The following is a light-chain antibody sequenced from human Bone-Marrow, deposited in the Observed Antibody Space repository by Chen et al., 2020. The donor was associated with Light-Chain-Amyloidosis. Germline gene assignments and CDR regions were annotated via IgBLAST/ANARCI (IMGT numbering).Light chain of an antibody. CDR3: QVWDSSIVV. CDR1: KLSSKY. CDR2: QTT. J-gene: IGLJ3*02. V-gene: IGLV3-1*01. Sequence: SYELTQSTSVSVSPGQTASITCSGDKLSSKYVFWYQQKPGQAPVMVIYQTTKRPSGIPERFSGPNSGNAATLAISGTQAMDEGGYYCQVWDSSIVVFGGGTKLTVL.